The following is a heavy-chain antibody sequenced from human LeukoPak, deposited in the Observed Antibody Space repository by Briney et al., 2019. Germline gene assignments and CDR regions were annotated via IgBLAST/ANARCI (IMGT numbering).Heavy chain of an antibody. CDR3: ARGPQWRGDYYYMDV. Sequence: GASVKVSRKASGYSFTNFDINWVRQTPGQGLEWMGWMNPNSGNKGYAQQFQGRVSMTMDTSITTAYMELSSVRSEDTAVYYCARGPQWRGDYYYMDVWGRGTTVTVSS. CDR2: MNPNSGNK. V-gene: IGHV1-8*01. D-gene: IGHD6-19*01. CDR1: GYSFTNFD. J-gene: IGHJ6*03.